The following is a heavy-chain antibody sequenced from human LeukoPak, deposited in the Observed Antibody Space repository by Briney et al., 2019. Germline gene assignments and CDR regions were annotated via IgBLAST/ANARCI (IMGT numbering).Heavy chain of an antibody. Sequence: GGSLRLSCAASGFTFSSYWMSWVRQAPGKGLEWVANIKQDGSEKYYVDSVKGRFTISRDNAKNSLYLQMNSLRAEDTAVYYCAKTYEDSYCSSTSCSDFDYWGQGTLSPSPQ. CDR3: AKTYEDSYCSSTSCSDFDY. D-gene: IGHD2-2*01. CDR1: GFTFSSYW. V-gene: IGHV3-7*01. CDR2: IKQDGSEK. J-gene: IGHJ4*02.